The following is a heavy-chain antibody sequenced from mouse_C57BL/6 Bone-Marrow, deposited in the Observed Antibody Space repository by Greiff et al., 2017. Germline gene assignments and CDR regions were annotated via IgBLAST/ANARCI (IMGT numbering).Heavy chain of an antibody. V-gene: IGHV5-12*01. J-gene: IGHJ1*03. CDR1: GFTFSDYY. Sequence: EVMLVESGGGLVQPGGSLKLSCAASGFTFSDYYMYWVRQTPEKRLEWVAYISNGGGSTYYPDTVKGRFTISRDNATNTLYLQMSRLKSEDTAMYYCARQGALWYFDVWGTGTTVTVSS. CDR3: ARQGALWYFDV. CDR2: ISNGGGST.